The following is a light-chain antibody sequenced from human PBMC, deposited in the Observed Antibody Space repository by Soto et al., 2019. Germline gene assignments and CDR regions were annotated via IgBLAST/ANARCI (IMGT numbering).Light chain of an antibody. CDR1: QSISSSY. J-gene: IGKJ1*01. V-gene: IGKV3-20*01. CDR2: GAS. CDR3: QKYGNFWT. Sequence: EIVLTQSPGTLSLSPGERATLSCRASQSISSSYLAWYQQKPGQAPRLVIYGASNRATGIPDRFSGSGSGTDFTLTISRLEPDDFAVYYCQKYGNFWTFGQGTKVDIK.